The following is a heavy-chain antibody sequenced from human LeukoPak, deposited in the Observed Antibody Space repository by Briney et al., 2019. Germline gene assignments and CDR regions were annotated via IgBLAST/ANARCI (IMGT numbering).Heavy chain of an antibody. CDR3: ARLYGNYQNYFDY. V-gene: IGHV4-59*12. D-gene: IGHD1-7*01. CDR2: MYYRGNT. Sequence: GSLRLSCAASGFTFSSYEMNWVRQAPGKGLEWVGHMYYRGNTFYNPSLKSRVTISVDTSKNQFSLKLRSVTAADTAVYYCARLYGNYQNYFDYWGQGTLVTVSS. CDR1: GFTFSSYE. J-gene: IGHJ4*02.